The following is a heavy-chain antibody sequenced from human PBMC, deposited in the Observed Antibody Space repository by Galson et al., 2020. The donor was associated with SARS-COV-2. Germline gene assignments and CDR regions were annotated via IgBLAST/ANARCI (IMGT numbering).Heavy chain of an antibody. D-gene: IGHD3-10*01. CDR3: RGYVSGSTLDY. CDR1: GGSIRSYY. V-gene: IGHV4-59*08. J-gene: IGHJ4*02. CDR2: IYKSGST. Sequence: ASETLSLTCTVSGGSIRSYYWNWIRQPPGKGLEWIGSIYKSGSTDYNPSLKSRVSISLDASKNQFSLRLSSVTAADTAVYYCRGYVSGSTLDYWGQGTVVTVSS.